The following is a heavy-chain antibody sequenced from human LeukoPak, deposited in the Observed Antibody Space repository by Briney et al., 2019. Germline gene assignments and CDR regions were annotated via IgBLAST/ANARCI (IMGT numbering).Heavy chain of an antibody. CDR3: AREAYSGSYLNWFDP. CDR2: IYYSGST. CDR1: GGSISSGGYY. D-gene: IGHD1-26*01. J-gene: IGHJ5*02. V-gene: IGHV4-31*03. Sequence: SETLSLTCTVSGGSISSGGYYWRWIRQHPGKGLEWIGYIYYSGSTYYNPSLKSRVTISVDTSKNQFSLKLSSVTAADTAVYYCAREAYSGSYLNWFDPWGQGTLVTVSS.